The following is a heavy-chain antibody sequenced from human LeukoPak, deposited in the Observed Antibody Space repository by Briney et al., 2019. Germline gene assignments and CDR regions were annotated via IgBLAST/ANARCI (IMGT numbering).Heavy chain of an antibody. CDR1: GFTSSSYW. J-gene: IGHJ4*02. CDR2: INSDGSST. D-gene: IGHD5-18*01. V-gene: IGHV3-74*01. Sequence: AGGSLRLXCAASGFTSSSYWMHWVRQAPGKGLVWVSRINSDGSSTSYADSVKGRFTISRDNAKNTLYLQMNSLRAEDTAVYYCASGYSYGYFGYWGQGTLVTVSS. CDR3: ASGYSYGYFGY.